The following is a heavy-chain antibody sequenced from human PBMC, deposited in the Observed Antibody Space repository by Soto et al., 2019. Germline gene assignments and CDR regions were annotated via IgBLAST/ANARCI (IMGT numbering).Heavy chain of an antibody. Sequence: QITLKESGPTLVKPTQTLTLTCTFSGFSLTSGVVGVGWIRQPPGEALEWLALIYWNDEQYYNPSLRNRLTITRDTSKNPVVLTMTNIDPVDTATYYCAHRLPGPSGYDVWGQGTTVTVSS. CDR2: IYWNDEQ. D-gene: IGHD6-13*01. V-gene: IGHV2-5*01. CDR3: AHRLPGPSGYDV. CDR1: GFSLTSGVVG. J-gene: IGHJ6*02.